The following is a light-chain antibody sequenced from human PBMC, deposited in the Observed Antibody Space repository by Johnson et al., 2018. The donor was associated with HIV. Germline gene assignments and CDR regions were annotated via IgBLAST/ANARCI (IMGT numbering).Light chain of an antibody. V-gene: IGLV1-51*01. Sequence: QSVLTQPPSVSAAPGQKVTISCSGSSSNIANNYVSWYQQLPGTAPKLLIYDNYKRPSGIPDRFSGSKSGTSATLAITGLQTGDEADYYCGTWDSSLSVYVFGTGTTVTVL. CDR3: GTWDSSLSVYV. CDR1: SSNIANNY. CDR2: DNY. J-gene: IGLJ1*01.